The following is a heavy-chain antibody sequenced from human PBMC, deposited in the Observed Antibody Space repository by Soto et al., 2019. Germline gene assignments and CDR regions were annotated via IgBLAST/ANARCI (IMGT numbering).Heavy chain of an antibody. D-gene: IGHD5-18*01. CDR3: ARRGRSDTAMDLVWGGYDPYYYYYGMDV. CDR1: GYSFTSYW. Sequence: GESLKISCKGSGYSFTSYWIGWVRQMPGKGLEWMGIIYPGDSDTRYSPSFQGQVTISADKSISTAYLEWSSLKASDTAMYYCARRGRSDTAMDLVWGGYDPYYYYYGMDVWGQGTTVTVSS. V-gene: IGHV5-51*01. CDR2: IYPGDSDT. J-gene: IGHJ6*02.